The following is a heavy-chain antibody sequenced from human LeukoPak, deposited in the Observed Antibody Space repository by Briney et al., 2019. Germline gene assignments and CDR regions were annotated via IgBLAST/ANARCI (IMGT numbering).Heavy chain of an antibody. CDR1: GFTFSSYG. J-gene: IGHJ6*02. V-gene: IGHV3-33*01. D-gene: IGHD3-3*01. Sequence: GGSLRLSCAASGFTFSSYGMHWVRQAPGKGLERVAVIWYDGSNKYYADSVKGRFTISRDNSKNTLYLQMNSLRAEDTAVYYCARGTPYDFWSGSLWAYYYGMDVWGQGTTVTVSS. CDR2: IWYDGSNK. CDR3: ARGTPYDFWSGSLWAYYYGMDV.